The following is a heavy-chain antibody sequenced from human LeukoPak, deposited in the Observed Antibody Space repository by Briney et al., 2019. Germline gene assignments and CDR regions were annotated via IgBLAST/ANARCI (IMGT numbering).Heavy chain of an antibody. CDR1: GGSISSYY. J-gene: IGHJ3*02. CDR3: ARLKSGYYYDSSGHDAFDI. CDR2: IYYSGST. Sequence: SETLSLTCTVSGGSISSYYWSWIRQPPGKGLEWIGYIYYSGSTNYNPSLKSRATISVDTSKNQFSLKLSSVAAADTAVYYCARLKSGYYYDSSGHDAFDIWGQGTMVTVSS. D-gene: IGHD3-22*01. V-gene: IGHV4-59*08.